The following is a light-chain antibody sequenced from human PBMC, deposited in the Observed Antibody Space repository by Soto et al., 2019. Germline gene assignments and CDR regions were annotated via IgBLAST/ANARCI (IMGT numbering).Light chain of an antibody. CDR2: EVS. CDR1: SSDVGGYNY. Sequence: QSALTQPASVSGSPGQSITISCTGTSSDVGGYNYVSWYQQHPGKAPKLMIYEVSNRPSGVSNRCSGSKSGNTASLTISGLQAEYEADYYCSSYTSSSTRVFGGGTKVTVL. J-gene: IGLJ3*02. CDR3: SSYTSSSTRV. V-gene: IGLV2-14*01.